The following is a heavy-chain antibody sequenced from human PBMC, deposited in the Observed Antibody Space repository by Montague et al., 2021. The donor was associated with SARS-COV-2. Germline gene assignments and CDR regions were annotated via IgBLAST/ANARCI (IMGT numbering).Heavy chain of an antibody. V-gene: IGHV4-31*03. J-gene: IGHJ4*02. D-gene: IGHD3-3*01. CDR3: ARASGKKTIFGVVISYFDY. CDR1: GGSISSGGYY. Sequence: TLSLTCTVSGGSISSGGYYWSWIRQHPGKGLEWIGYIYYSGSTHCNPSLKSRVTISVDTSENQFSLKLSSVTAADTAVYYCARASGKKTIFGVVISYFDYWGQGTLVTVSS. CDR2: IYYSGST.